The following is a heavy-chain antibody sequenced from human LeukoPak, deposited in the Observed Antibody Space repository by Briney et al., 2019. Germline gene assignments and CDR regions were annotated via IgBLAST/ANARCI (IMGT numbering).Heavy chain of an antibody. CDR1: GFRFSSTG. CDR3: AKDYGTTATAVQLRAPYFDF. D-gene: IGHD4-11*01. J-gene: IGHJ4*02. CDR2: IWYDGSNS. Sequence: GRSLRLSCAASGFRFSSTGMHWVRLAPGKGLQWVALIWYDGSNSVYADSVKGRFTISRDNSKNTVHLQMNNLRAEDTAVYYCAKDYGTTATAVQLRAPYFDFWGQGALVTVAS. V-gene: IGHV3-33*06.